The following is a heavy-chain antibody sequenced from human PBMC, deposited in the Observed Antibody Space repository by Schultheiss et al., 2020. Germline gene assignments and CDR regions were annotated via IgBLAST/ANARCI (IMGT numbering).Heavy chain of an antibody. CDR3: AKVGRYEEFFNYFDY. CDR2: VSYDGTKK. V-gene: IGHV3-30*18. CDR1: GFTFSNYA. Sequence: GGSLRLSCAASGFTFSNYAMDWLRQAPGKGLEWVAVVSYDGTKKYYADSVKGRFTISRDNFKNTLDLQMSSLRAEDTAVYYCAKVGRYEEFFNYFDYWGQGTLVTVSS. J-gene: IGHJ4*02. D-gene: IGHD3-10*01.